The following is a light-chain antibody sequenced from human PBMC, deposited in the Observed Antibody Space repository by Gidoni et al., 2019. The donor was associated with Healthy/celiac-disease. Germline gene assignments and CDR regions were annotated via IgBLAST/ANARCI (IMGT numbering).Light chain of an antibody. CDR2: GAS. J-gene: IGKJ1*01. V-gene: IGKV3-15*01. Sequence: IVMTQSPATLSVSPGERATLSCRASQSVGSNLAWYQHKPGHAPRLLISGASTRATGVPARFSGSGSGTEFTLTINGLQSEDFAVYYCQQYSGGPPLTFGQGTKVDLK. CDR3: QQYSGGPPLT. CDR1: QSVGSN.